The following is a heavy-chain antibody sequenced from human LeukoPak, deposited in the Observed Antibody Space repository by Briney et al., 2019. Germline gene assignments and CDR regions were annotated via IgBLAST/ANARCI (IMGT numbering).Heavy chain of an antibody. J-gene: IGHJ6*04. D-gene: IGHD3-10*01. CDR2: IYYSGST. CDR1: GGSISSYY. V-gene: IGHV4-59*01. CDR3: ARRLYGRMDV. Sequence: SETLSLTCTVSGGSISSYYWSWIRQPPGKGLERIGYIYYSGSTNYNPSLKSRVTISVDTSKNQFSLKLSSVTAADTAVCYCARRLYGRMDVWGKGTTVTVSS.